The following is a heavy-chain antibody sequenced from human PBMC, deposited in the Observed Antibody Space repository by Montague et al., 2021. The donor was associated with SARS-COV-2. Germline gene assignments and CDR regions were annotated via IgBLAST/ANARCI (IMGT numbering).Heavy chain of an antibody. Sequence: SETLSLTCGVYGXSFGDDHWSWIRQPPGKGLEWIGDIRQSGTTNYNPSLKSGVTISVDTSKNQFSLRLTSVTAADTAIYFCARGHLSVSMIVVVFTSASYYFDYWGQGALVTVSS. V-gene: IGHV4-34*01. D-gene: IGHD3-22*01. J-gene: IGHJ4*02. CDR3: ARGHLSVSMIVVVFTSASYYFDY. CDR2: IRQSGTT. CDR1: GXSFGDDH.